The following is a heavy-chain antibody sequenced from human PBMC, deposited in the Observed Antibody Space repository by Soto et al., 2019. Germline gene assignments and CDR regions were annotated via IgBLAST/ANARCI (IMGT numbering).Heavy chain of an antibody. D-gene: IGHD1-20*01. Sequence: EVQLLESGGGLVRPGGSLRLSCAASGFTFSSYAMSWVRQAPGKGLEWISAVSGSGGSTYYADSVKGRFTISRDNSKDTLYLQMNNLRAEDTAVYYCAKPPDYNWNDYWGQGTLVTVSS. CDR1: GFTFSSYA. V-gene: IGHV3-23*01. CDR2: VSGSGGST. J-gene: IGHJ4*02. CDR3: AKPPDYNWNDY.